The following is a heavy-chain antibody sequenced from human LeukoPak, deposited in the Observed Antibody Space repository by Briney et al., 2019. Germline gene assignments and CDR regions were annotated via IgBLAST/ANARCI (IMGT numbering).Heavy chain of an antibody. Sequence: PSETLSLTCSVSDASISRSSYYWGWIRQPPGKGLEWIGNIDYSGTTSYNPSLKSRVTISIDTSKNQFSLKLSSVTAADTAVYYCARHYGDYRYDAFDIWGQGTLVTVSS. V-gene: IGHV4-39*07. CDR1: DASISRSSYY. D-gene: IGHD4-17*01. J-gene: IGHJ3*02. CDR3: ARHYGDYRYDAFDI. CDR2: IDYSGTT.